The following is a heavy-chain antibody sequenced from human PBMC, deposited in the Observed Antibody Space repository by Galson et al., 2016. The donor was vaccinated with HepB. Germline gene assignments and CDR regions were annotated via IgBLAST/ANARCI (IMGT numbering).Heavy chain of an antibody. CDR2: ISAYNGNA. Sequence: SVKVSCKASGYTFTSYGISWVRQAPGQGLEWMGWISAYNGNANYAQKLRGRVTMTTDTSTSTVYMELRSLRSDDTAVYYCARVSKDYVWGSYRPYFDYWGQGTLVTVSS. CDR3: ARVSKDYVWGSYRPYFDY. J-gene: IGHJ4*02. V-gene: IGHV1-18*01. D-gene: IGHD3-16*02. CDR1: GYTFTSYG.